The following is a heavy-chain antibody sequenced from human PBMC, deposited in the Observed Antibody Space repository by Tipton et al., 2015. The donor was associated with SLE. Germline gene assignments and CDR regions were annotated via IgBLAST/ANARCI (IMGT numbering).Heavy chain of an antibody. V-gene: IGHV3-48*01. CDR1: GFTFSSYW. CDR2: ISSSSSTI. J-gene: IGHJ3*02. CDR3: ARDPYSSSWYEGAFDI. Sequence: ALRLSCAASGFTFSSYWMSWVRQAPGKGLEWVSYISSSSSTIYYADSVKGRFTISRDNAKNSLYLQMNSLRAEDTAVYYCARDPYSSSWYEGAFDIWGQGTMVTVSS. D-gene: IGHD6-13*01.